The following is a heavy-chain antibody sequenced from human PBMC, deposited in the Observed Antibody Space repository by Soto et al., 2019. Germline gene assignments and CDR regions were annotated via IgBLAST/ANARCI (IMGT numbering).Heavy chain of an antibody. J-gene: IGHJ4*02. V-gene: IGHV4-59*08. CDR2: IYYSGSA. Sequence: QVQLQESGPGLVRHSETLSLTCTVSGGSISSYYGSWIRQPPGKGLEWIGYIYYSGSANYNPSLKSRVTISVDTSKNQFSLKLSSATAADTAVYYCARNYGGNVDYWGQGTLVTVSS. CDR3: ARNYGGNVDY. D-gene: IGHD4-17*01. CDR1: GGSISSYY.